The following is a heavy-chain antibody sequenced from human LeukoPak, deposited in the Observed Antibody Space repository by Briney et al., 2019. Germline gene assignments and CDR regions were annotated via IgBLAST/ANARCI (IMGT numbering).Heavy chain of an antibody. V-gene: IGHV4-34*01. CDR1: GGSFSGYY. D-gene: IGHD4-17*01. J-gene: IGHJ4*02. Sequence: PSETLSLTCAVYGGSFSGYYWSWIRQPPGKGLEWIGEINHSGCTNYNPSLKSRVTISVDTSKNQFSLKLSSVTAADTAVYYCARSPYGDYEKYYFDYWGQGTLVTVSS. CDR2: INHSGCT. CDR3: ARSPYGDYEKYYFDY.